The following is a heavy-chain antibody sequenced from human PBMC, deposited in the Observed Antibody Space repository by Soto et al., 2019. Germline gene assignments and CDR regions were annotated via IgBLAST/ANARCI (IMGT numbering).Heavy chain of an antibody. V-gene: IGHV4-59*01. Sequence: QVQLQESGPGLVKPSETLSLTCTVSGGSISSYYWSWIRQPPGKGLEWIGYIYYSGSTNYNPSLKSRVTISVDTSKTQFSLKLSSVTAADTAVYYCARAPDYYDSSGYYLRGAFDIWGQGTMVTVSS. CDR3: ARAPDYYDSSGYYLRGAFDI. CDR2: IYYSGST. D-gene: IGHD3-22*01. CDR1: GGSISSYY. J-gene: IGHJ3*02.